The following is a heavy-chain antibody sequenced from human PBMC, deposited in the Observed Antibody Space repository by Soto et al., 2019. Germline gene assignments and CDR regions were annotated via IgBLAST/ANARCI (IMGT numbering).Heavy chain of an antibody. J-gene: IGHJ5*02. CDR1: GGSISSGDYY. CDR2: IYYSGST. V-gene: IGHV4-30-4*01. CDR3: ARVRGRLLRFDP. Sequence: PSEALSLTCTVSGGSISSGDYYWSWIRQPPGKGLVWIGYIYYSGSTNYNPSLKSRVTISVDTSKNQFSLKLSSVTAADTAVYYCARVRGRLLRFDPWGQGTLVTVSS. D-gene: IGHD2-15*01.